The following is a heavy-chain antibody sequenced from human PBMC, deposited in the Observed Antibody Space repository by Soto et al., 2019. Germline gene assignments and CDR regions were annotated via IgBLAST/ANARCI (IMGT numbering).Heavy chain of an antibody. V-gene: IGHV3-21*01. CDR1: GFTFSSYS. D-gene: IGHD3-22*01. CDR2: ISSSSSYI. J-gene: IGHJ3*02. CDR3: ARARITMIVAGPHAFDI. Sequence: GGSLRLSCVASGFTFSSYSMNWVRQAPGKGLEWVSSISSSSSYIYYADSVKGRFTISRDNAKNSLYLQMNSLRAEDTAVYYCARARITMIVAGPHAFDIWGQGTMVTVSS.